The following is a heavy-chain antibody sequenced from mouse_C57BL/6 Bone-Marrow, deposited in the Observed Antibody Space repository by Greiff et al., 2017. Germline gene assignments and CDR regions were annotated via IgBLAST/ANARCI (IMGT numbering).Heavy chain of an antibody. CDR3: ARDGYYGSSYYFDY. D-gene: IGHD1-1*01. Sequence: QVHVKQSGAELVKPGASVKLSCKASGYTFTSYWMQWVKQRPGQGLEWIGEIDPSDSYTNYNQKFKGKATLTVDTSSSTAYMQLSSLTSEDSAVYYCARDGYYGSSYYFDYWGQGTTLTVSS. J-gene: IGHJ2*01. CDR1: GYTFTSYW. V-gene: IGHV1-50*01. CDR2: IDPSDSYT.